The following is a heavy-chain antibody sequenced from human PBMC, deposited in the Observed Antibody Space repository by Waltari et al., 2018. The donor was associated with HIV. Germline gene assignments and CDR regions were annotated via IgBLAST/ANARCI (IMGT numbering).Heavy chain of an antibody. D-gene: IGHD4-17*01. V-gene: IGHV4-61*02. CDR1: GGSISSGSFC. CDR2: IYTSRGT. J-gene: IGHJ4*02. CDR3: ARGHDHGDYREGFEY. Sequence: QVQLQESGPGLVKPSKTLSLTCTVSGGSISSGSFCWGWIRQPAGKGLEWSGRIYTSRGTNNNPSLKSRVTISGDTAKNQFALKLRSVTAADTAVYYCARGHDHGDYREGFEYWGQGTLVTVSS.